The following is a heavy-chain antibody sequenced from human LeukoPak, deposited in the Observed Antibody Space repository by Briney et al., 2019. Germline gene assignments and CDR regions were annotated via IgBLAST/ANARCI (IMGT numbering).Heavy chain of an antibody. CDR1: GFTFSSYG. J-gene: IGHJ3*02. CDR2: ISGSGVYT. D-gene: IGHD5-24*01. CDR3: AKAVDLATISVDI. Sequence: GRSLRLSCAASGFTFSSYGMNWVRQAPGKGLEWVSGISGSGVYTYYADSVKGRFTISRDNSKNTLYLVMNSLRVDDTAVYYCAKAVDLATISVDIWGQGTMVTVSS. V-gene: IGHV3-23*01.